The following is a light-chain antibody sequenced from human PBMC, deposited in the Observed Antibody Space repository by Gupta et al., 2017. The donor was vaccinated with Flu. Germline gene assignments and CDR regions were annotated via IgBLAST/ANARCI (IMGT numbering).Light chain of an antibody. Sequence: DIQMTQSPSSLSATVGDRVTLTCRAGQDISTDLAWYQRKPGKASELLIYGASTLQSGVPSRFSGGGSGTTFTLTISSLQPEDAATYFCHNYHSPPQAFGQGTRVEVK. J-gene: IGKJ1*01. CDR1: QDISTD. V-gene: IGKV1-27*01. CDR2: GAS. CDR3: HNYHSPPQA.